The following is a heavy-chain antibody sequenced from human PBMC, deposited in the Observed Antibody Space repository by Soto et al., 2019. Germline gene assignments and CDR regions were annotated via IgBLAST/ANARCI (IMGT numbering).Heavy chain of an antibody. D-gene: IGHD3-10*01. CDR1: GFTFSNAW. J-gene: IGHJ3*02. Sequence: PGGSLRLSCAASGFTFSNAWMSWVRQAPGKGLEWVGRIKSKTDGGTTDYAAPVKGRFTISRDDSKNTLYLQMNSLKTEDTAVYYCTTDWAMVRGVISAFDIWGQGTMVTVS. V-gene: IGHV3-15*01. CDR2: IKSKTDGGTT. CDR3: TTDWAMVRGVISAFDI.